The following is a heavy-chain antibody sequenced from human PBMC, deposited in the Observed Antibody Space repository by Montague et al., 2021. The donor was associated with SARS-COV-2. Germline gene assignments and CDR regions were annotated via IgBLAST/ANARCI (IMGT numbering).Heavy chain of an antibody. CDR2: IWYDGSNK. CDR1: GFTFSSYG. J-gene: IGHJ6*02. D-gene: IGHD6-19*01. CDR3: ARDLGAVAGGYYYYHGMDV. Sequence: SLRLSCAASGFTFSSYGMHWVRQAPGKGLEWVAIIWYDGSNKYYADSVKGRFTISRDNSKNTLYLQMNSLGAEDTAVYYCARDLGAVAGGYYYYHGMDVWGQGTTVTVSS. V-gene: IGHV3-33*01.